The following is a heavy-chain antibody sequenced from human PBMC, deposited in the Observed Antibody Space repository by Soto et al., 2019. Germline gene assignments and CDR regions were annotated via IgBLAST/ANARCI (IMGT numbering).Heavy chain of an antibody. J-gene: IGHJ6*02. Sequence: SETLSLTCAVYGGSFSGYYWSWIRQPPGKGLEWIGEINHSGSTNYNPSLKSRVTISVDTSKNQFSLKLSSVTAADTAVYYCERDRAGFYYYGMDVWGQGTTVTVSS. CDR1: GGSFSGYY. CDR3: ERDRAGFYYYGMDV. CDR2: INHSGST. V-gene: IGHV4-34*01.